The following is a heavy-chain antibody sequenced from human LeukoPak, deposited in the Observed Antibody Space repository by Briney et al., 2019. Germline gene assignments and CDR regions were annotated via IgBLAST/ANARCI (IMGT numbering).Heavy chain of an antibody. CDR1: GGSISSYY. D-gene: IGHD3-22*01. CDR3: ARQGYYYDSSDAFDI. Sequence: SETLSLTCTVSGGSISSYYWSWIRQPPGKGLEWIGYIYYSGSTNYNPSLKSRVTISVDTSKSQFSLKLSSVTAADTAVYYCARQGYYYDSSDAFDIWGQGTMVTVSS. J-gene: IGHJ3*02. V-gene: IGHV4-59*08. CDR2: IYYSGST.